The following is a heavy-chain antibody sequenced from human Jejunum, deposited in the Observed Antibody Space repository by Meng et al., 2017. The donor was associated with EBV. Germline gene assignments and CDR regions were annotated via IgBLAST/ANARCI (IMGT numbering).Heavy chain of an antibody. J-gene: IGHJ4*02. D-gene: IGHD6-19*01. CDR3: ASNLPVSGTRGFDS. V-gene: IGHV4-4*02. Sequence: QVQLQESGPGLVKPSXXXXXTRTVSGGSITRNWWSWVRQPPGKGLEWIGEVYRSGTTNYNVSLKSRVTISLDKSKNQFSLKLTSVTAADTAVYYCASNLPVSGTRGFDSWGRGALVTASS. CDR2: VYRSGTT. CDR1: GGSITRNW.